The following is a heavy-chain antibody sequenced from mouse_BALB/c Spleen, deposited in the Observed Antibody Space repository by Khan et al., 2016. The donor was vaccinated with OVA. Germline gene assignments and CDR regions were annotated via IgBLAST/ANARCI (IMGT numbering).Heavy chain of an antibody. Sequence: QVQLQQSGAELVKPGASVKLSCKASGYTFSSYYMYWVKQRPGQGLEWIGGINPTNGGTNFNEKFKTKATLTVDKSSSTAYMQLSSLASVDSAVYYCTRSGYANPFAYWGQGTLVTVSA. CDR3: TRSGYANPFAY. J-gene: IGHJ3*01. D-gene: IGHD2-10*02. CDR2: INPTNGGT. CDR1: GYTFSSYY. V-gene: IGHV1S81*02.